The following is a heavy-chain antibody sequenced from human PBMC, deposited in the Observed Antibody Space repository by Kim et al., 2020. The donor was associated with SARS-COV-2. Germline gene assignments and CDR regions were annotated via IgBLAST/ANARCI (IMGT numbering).Heavy chain of an antibody. CDR1: GYTFTGYY. J-gene: IGHJ5*02. CDR2: INPNSGGT. D-gene: IGHD3-22*01. V-gene: IGHV1-2*04. CDR3: ARGSYYDRGGSLTHNWFDP. Sequence: ASVKVSCKASGYTFTGYYMHWVRQAPGQGLEWMGWINPNSGGTNYAQKFQGWVTMTRDTSISTAYMELSRLRSDDTAVYYCARGSYYDRGGSLTHNWFDPWGQGTLVTVSS.